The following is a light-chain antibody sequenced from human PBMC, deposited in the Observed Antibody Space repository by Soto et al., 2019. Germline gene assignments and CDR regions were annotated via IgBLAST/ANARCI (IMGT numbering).Light chain of an antibody. J-gene: IGLJ1*01. V-gene: IGLV2-14*01. CDR2: EVS. CDR1: NIDVGAHNY. CDR3: SSYAGSSNV. Sequence: QSALTQPASVSGSPGQSITISCTGTNIDVGAHNYVSWYQQHPGKAPKLMIYEVSNRPSGVSNRFSGSKSGTTASLTISGLQAEDEGDYYCSSYAGSSNVFGTGTKLTVL.